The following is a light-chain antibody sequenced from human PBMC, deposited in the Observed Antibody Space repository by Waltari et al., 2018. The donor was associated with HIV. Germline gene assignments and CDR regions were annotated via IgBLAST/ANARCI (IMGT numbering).Light chain of an antibody. CDR2: RDY. Sequence: QSVLIQPPSASGTLRQRVTISCPGTNSNVGSKPVSWFQQVPGTAPKLLIYRDYQRRSGIPDRFSGSKSGASASLTISGLRSEDEADYYCVAWDDSLSGYVFGTGTKVSVL. CDR3: VAWDDSLSGYV. V-gene: IGLV1-47*01. J-gene: IGLJ1*01. CDR1: NSNVGSKP.